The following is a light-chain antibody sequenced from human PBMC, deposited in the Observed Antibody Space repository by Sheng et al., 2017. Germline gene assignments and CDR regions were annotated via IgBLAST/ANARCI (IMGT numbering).Light chain of an antibody. CDR1: QSVSSF. CDR3: QQINTYPYT. CDR2: AAS. J-gene: IGKJ2*01. Sequence: DIHMTQSPSSLSASVGDSVTITCRASQSVSSFLSWYQQKPGKAPKLLIYAASSLQSGVPSRFSGSGSGTDFALTISSLQPEDVATYYCQQINTYPYTFGQGTKLEIK. V-gene: IGKV1-17*01.